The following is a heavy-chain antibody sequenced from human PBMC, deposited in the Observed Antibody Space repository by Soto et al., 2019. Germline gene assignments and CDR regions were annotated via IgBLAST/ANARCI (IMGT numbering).Heavy chain of an antibody. D-gene: IGHD3-9*01. CDR3: AKSLTGGTLDY. J-gene: IGHJ4*02. CDR1: GFTFGDYP. Sequence: EVHLVESGGVVVQPGGSLRLSCAASGFTFGDYPMHWVRQAPGKGLEWVSLITWNGGTTYYTDSVKGRFTISRDNSKNSLFLQMNSLRTEDTALYYCAKSLTGGTLDYWGRGTLITVSS. CDR2: ITWNGGTT. V-gene: IGHV3-43*01.